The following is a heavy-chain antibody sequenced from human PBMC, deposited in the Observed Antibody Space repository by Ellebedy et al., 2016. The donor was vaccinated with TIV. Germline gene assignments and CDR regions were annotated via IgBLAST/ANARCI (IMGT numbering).Heavy chain of an antibody. J-gene: IGHJ5*02. D-gene: IGHD6-13*01. CDR2: ISGSGGST. Sequence: PGGSLRLSCAASGFTFSSYAMSWVRQAPGKGLEWVSAISGSGGSTYYADSVKGRFTISRDNSKNTLYLQMNSLRAEDTAVCYCAREVAAAGTFGSWFDPWGQGTLVTVSS. CDR1: GFTFSSYA. V-gene: IGHV3-23*01. CDR3: AREVAAAGTFGSWFDP.